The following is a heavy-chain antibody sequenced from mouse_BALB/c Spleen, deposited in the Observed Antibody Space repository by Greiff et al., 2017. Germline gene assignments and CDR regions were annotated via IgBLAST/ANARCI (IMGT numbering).Heavy chain of an antibody. V-gene: IGHV5-6-5*01. J-gene: IGHJ4*01. CDR1: GFTFSSYA. CDR3: ARQITTRDYYAMDY. D-gene: IGHD2-4*01. Sequence: EVQLVESGGGLVKPGGSLKLSCAASGFTFSSYAMSWVRQTPEKRLEWVASISSGGSTYYPDSVKGRFTISRDNARNILYLQMSSLRSEDTAMYYCARQITTRDYYAMDYWGQGTSVTVSS. CDR2: ISSGGST.